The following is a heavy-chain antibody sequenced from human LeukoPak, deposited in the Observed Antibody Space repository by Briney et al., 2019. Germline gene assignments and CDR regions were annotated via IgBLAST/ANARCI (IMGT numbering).Heavy chain of an antibody. D-gene: IGHD5-18*01. J-gene: IGHJ4*02. V-gene: IGHV3-48*04. CDR1: GFTFSSYS. CDR2: ISSSTSSI. Sequence: GGSLRLYCAASGFTFSSYSMNWVRQAPGKGLEWVSHISSSTSSIYYADSVKGRFTISRDNAKNSLYLQMNSLRAEDTAVYYCARYRYGYLDYWGQGTLVTVSS. CDR3: ARYRYGYLDY.